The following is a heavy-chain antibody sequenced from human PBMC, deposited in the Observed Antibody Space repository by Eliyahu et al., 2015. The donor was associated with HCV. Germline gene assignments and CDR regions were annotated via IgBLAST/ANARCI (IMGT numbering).Heavy chain of an antibody. D-gene: IGHD6-19*01. CDR1: GGSITTYY. J-gene: IGHJ5*02. CDR3: ASGGGGIAVAGTGGWFDP. V-gene: IGHV4-59*01. CDR2: IHYSGST. Sequence: QVQLQESGPGLVKSSETLSLTCTVSGGSITTYYWXWIRQPPGKGLEWIGYIHYSGSTNYXPSLKSRVTISVDTSKNQFSLNLASVTAADTAVYYCASGGGGIAVAGTGGWFDPWGQGTLVTVSS.